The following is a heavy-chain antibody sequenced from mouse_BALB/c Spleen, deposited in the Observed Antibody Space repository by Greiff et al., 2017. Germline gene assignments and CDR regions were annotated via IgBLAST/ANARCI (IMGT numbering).Heavy chain of an antibody. J-gene: IGHJ2*01. D-gene: IGHD4-1*01. CDR1: GFSLTSYG. CDR2: IWAGGST. CDR3: ARTGFDY. Sequence: QVQLKESGPGLVAPSQCLSISCTASGFSLTSYGVHWVRQPPGKGLEWLGVIWAGGSTNYNSALMSRLNISKDNSKSQVILKMNSLQTDDTAMYYCARTGFDYWGQGTTLTVSS. V-gene: IGHV2-9*02.